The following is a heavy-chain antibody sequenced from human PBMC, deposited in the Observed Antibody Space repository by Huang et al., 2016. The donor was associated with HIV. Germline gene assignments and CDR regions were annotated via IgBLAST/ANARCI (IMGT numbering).Heavy chain of an antibody. Sequence: QVQLVQSGAEVKRPGASLKVSCKTSGFTFTNYGFSWVRQAPGEGFEWFGGVSANSGDINYEVKVEGRVSMTTDTTSGTAYMELRRLTSDDTATYYCVRESLYFGDFLFDHWGQGTPVTVSA. J-gene: IGHJ4*02. CDR3: VRESLYFGDFLFDH. D-gene: IGHD3-10*01. V-gene: IGHV1-18*04. CDR2: VSANSGDI. CDR1: GFTFTNYG.